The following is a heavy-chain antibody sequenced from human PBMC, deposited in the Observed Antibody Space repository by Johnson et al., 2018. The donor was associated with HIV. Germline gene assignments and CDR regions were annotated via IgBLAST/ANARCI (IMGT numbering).Heavy chain of an antibody. J-gene: IGHJ3*02. CDR3: ANHRTGYYDSSGYYYDAFDI. CDR1: GFIFADYG. D-gene: IGHD3-22*01. CDR2: ISHDGSNK. Sequence: QVQLVESGGGVLRPGGSLRLSCEGFGFIFADYGLSWVRQAPGRGLEWVAIISHDGSNKYYADSVKGRFTIFRDNSKNTLYLQTKSLRLEDTAVYYCANHRTGYYDSSGYYYDAFDIWGQGTMVTVSS. V-gene: IGHV3-30*18.